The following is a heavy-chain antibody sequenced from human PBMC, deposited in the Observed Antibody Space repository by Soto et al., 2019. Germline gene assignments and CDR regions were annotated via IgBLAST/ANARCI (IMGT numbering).Heavy chain of an antibody. D-gene: IGHD2-2*01. CDR3: AGPQYLPDDVFDV. CDR2: INSDGSST. Sequence: EMQLVESGGGLVQPGGSLRLSCAASGFTFTNYWMHWVRQDPGKGLVWVSRINSDGSSTSHADSVKGRFTISRDNAKNTLLLQMSSLRAEDTAGYYCAGPQYLPDDVFDVWGRGTVVTVSS. J-gene: IGHJ3*01. CDR1: GFTFTNYW. V-gene: IGHV3-74*01.